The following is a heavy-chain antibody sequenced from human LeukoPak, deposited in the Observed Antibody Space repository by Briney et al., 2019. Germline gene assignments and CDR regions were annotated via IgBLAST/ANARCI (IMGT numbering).Heavy chain of an antibody. CDR2: IWYDGSNK. J-gene: IGHJ4*02. CDR3: ARHYYGSGSYYNGSDY. Sequence: RGSLRLSCAASGFTFSSYGMHWVRQAPGKGLEWVAVIWYDGSNKYYADSVKGRFTISRDNSKNTLYLQMNSLRAEDTAVYYCARHYYGSGSYYNGSDYWGQGTLVTVSS. CDR1: GFTFSSYG. D-gene: IGHD3-10*01. V-gene: IGHV3-33*01.